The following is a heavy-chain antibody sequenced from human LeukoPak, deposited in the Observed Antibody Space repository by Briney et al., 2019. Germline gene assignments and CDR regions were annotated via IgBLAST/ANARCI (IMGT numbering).Heavy chain of an antibody. V-gene: IGHV4-59*01. CDR3: ARGSPYDSSGIFDY. CDR2: IYYSGST. D-gene: IGHD3-22*01. Sequence: PSETLSLTCTVSGGSISSYYWSWIRQPPGKGLEWIGYIYYSGSTNYNPSLKSRVTISVDTSKNQFSLKLSSVTAADTALYYCARGSPYDSSGIFDYWGQGTLVTVSS. J-gene: IGHJ4*02. CDR1: GGSISSYY.